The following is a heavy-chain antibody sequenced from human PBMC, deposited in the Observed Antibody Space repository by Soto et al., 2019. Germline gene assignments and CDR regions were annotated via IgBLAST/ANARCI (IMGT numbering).Heavy chain of an antibody. CDR2: MNPNSGNT. D-gene: IGHD4-17*01. Sequence: ASVKVSGTASGYTFTRYDINWVRQATGQGLEWMGWMNPNSGNTGYAQKFQGRVTMTRNTSISTAYMELSSLRSEDTAVYYCARYGPVYYYYYMDVWGKGTTVTVSS. CDR1: GYTFTRYD. V-gene: IGHV1-8*01. J-gene: IGHJ6*03. CDR3: ARYGPVYYYYYMDV.